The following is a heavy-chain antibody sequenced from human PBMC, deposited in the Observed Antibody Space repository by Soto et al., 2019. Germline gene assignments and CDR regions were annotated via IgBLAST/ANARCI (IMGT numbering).Heavy chain of an antibody. Sequence: AASVKVSCKASGYIFSSHCIYWVRQAPGQGLQWMGIINPGGGRTAYAQKFQGRVTLTRDMSTSTVYMELTSLTYDDTAVYYCARDVSGPGATYVMDVWGQGTTVTVPS. J-gene: IGHJ6*02. CDR1: GYIFSSHC. CDR2: INPGGGRT. V-gene: IGHV1-46*01. D-gene: IGHD2-2*01. CDR3: ARDVSGPGATYVMDV.